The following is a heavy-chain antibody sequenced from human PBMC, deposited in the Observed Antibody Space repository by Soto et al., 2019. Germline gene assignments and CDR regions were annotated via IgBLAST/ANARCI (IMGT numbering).Heavy chain of an antibody. V-gene: IGHV3-23*01. CDR1: GFIFSNYA. CDR3: AKDTGRGGGSVFDY. CDR2: ISGSGADT. D-gene: IGHD2-15*01. J-gene: IGHJ4*02. Sequence: EVQLLESVGGLVQPGGSLRLSCAPSGFIFSNYAMSWVRQARGKGLEWVSAISGSGADTYYTESVKGRFTISRDNFKNTLYLQMNSLRAEDTAVYYCAKDTGRGGGSVFDYWGQGTLVTVSS.